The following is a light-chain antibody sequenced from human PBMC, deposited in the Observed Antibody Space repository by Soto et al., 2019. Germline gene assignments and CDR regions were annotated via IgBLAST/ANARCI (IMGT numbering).Light chain of an antibody. CDR1: SSDVCGYNY. Sequence: QSVLTQPPSASGSPGQSVTISCTGTSSDVCGYNYVSWYQQHPGAAPKLMIYEVVKRPSGVPDRFSGSKSGNTASLTVSGLQAEDESDYYCSSYGGDNNVVFGGGTKLTVL. CDR2: EVV. V-gene: IGLV2-8*01. J-gene: IGLJ2*01. CDR3: SSYGGDNNVV.